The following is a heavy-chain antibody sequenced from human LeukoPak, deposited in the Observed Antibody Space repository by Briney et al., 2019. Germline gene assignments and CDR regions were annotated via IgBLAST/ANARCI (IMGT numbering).Heavy chain of an antibody. CDR3: AKDLGEYSSSWPDY. CDR1: GFTFSSYA. D-gene: IGHD6-13*01. CDR2: ISGSGGST. V-gene: IGHV3-23*01. J-gene: IGHJ4*02. Sequence: GGSLRLSCAASGFTFSSYAMSWVRQAPGKGLEWVSAISGSGGSTYYADSVKGRFTISRDNSKNTPYLQMNSLRAEDTAVYYCAKDLGEYSSSWPDYWGQGTLVTVSS.